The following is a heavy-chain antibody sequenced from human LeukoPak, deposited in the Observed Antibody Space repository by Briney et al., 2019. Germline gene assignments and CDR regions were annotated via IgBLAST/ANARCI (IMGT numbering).Heavy chain of an antibody. D-gene: IGHD6-13*01. V-gene: IGHV4-34*01. CDR1: GGSFSGYY. Sequence: SETLSLTCAVYGGSFSGYYWSWIRQPPGKGLEWIGEINHSGSTNYNPSLKSRVTISVDRSKNQFSLKLSSVTAADTAVYYCAEGGSSWDRFYFDYWGQGTLVTVSS. J-gene: IGHJ4*02. CDR3: AEGGSSWDRFYFDY. CDR2: INHSGST.